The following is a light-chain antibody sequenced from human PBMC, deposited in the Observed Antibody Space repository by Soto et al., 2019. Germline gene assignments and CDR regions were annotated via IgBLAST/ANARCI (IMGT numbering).Light chain of an antibody. V-gene: IGLV1-51*02. CDR2: EDD. J-gene: IGLJ2*01. Sequence: QSVLTQPPSVSAAPGRRVIISCSGSDSNIGTNYVSWYQHLPGTAPKLLIYEDDKRPSGIPDRFSGSKSGTSATLGITGLQTGDEAHYYCGTWDTTLDAGVFGDGTKVTVL. CDR3: GTWDTTLDAGV. CDR1: DSNIGTNY.